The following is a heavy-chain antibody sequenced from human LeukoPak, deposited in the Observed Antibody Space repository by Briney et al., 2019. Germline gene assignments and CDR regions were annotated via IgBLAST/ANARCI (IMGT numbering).Heavy chain of an antibody. D-gene: IGHD2-2*01. V-gene: IGHV3-23*01. CDR2: ISGSGGST. CDR1: GFTFSSYA. CDR3: ANSPVVVPAAG. Sequence: PGGSLRLSCAASGFTFSSYAMSWVRQAPGKGLEWVSAISGSGGSTYYADSVKGRFTISRDNSKNTLYLRMNSLRAEDTAVYYCANSPVVVPAAGWGQGTLVTVSS. J-gene: IGHJ4*02.